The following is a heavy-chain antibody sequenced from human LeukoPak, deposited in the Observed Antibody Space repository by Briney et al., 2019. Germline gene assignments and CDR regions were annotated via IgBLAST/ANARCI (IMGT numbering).Heavy chain of an antibody. CDR1: GFTFNYFW. CDR3: ARDSASCRGCAFDI. V-gene: IGHV3-7*01. J-gene: IGHJ3*02. CDR2: IKEDGSEK. Sequence: GGSLRLSCGASGFTFNYFWMSWVRQAPGKGLEWVANIKEDGSEKHYVASVKGRFTFSRDNAKKSLYLEMNSLRAEDTAVYYCARDSASCRGCAFDIWGQGTMVTVSS. D-gene: IGHD2-2*01.